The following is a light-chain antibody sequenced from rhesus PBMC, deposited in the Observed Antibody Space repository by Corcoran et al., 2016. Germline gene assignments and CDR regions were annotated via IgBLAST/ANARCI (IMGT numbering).Light chain of an antibody. CDR3: GQSTNVPLT. V-gene: IGKV2-65*01. CDR2: QVS. CDR1: QSLVHSNGNTY. J-gene: IGKJ4*01. Sequence: DVVMTQSPLSLPITPGQPASISCRSSQSLVHSNGNTYLNWYQQKPGQQPRSLIYQVSNRDCGVPDRFSGRGAGTDFTLNISRVEAEDVGVYYCGQSTNVPLTFGGGTKVEIK.